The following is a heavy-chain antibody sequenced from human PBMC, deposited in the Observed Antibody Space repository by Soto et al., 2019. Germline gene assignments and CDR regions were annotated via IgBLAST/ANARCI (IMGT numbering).Heavy chain of an antibody. V-gene: IGHV4-31*03. Sequence: QVQLRESGPGLVKPSQTLSLTCTVSGGSISTGGFYWHWIRQYPGKALEWIGSIFYSGRTSDNPSLTSRVTMSIEASKNRFSLRLSSVTAADTAVYYCAQAVFFTGGDAFDVWGQGRLVTVSS. CDR1: GGSISTGGFY. J-gene: IGHJ3*01. D-gene: IGHD1-1*01. CDR2: IFYSGRT. CDR3: AQAVFFTGGDAFDV.